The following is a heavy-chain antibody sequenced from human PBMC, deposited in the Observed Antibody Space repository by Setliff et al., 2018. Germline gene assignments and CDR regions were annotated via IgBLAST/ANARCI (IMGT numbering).Heavy chain of an antibody. Sequence: GGSLRLSCAASGFTFSSYWRSWVRQAPGKGLEWVANIKQDGSEKYYVDSVKGRFTISRDNAKNSLYLQMNSLRAEDTAVYYCARDHVYGSQYYYYYYGMDVWGQGTTVTVSS. CDR2: IKQDGSEK. CDR3: ARDHVYGSQYYYYYYGMDV. CDR1: GFTFSSYW. V-gene: IGHV3-7*01. J-gene: IGHJ6*02. D-gene: IGHD3-10*01.